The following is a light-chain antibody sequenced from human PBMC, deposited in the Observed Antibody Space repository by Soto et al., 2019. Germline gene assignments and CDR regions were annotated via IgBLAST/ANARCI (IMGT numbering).Light chain of an antibody. CDR1: QSLASTY. CDR3: QEYLQWPPGM. Sequence: ETVLTQSPATLSLSPGERATLSCRASQSLASTYLAWYQQKPGQAPRLLIYGASSRATGIPDRFSGSGSGTDFTLTISTLQSEDFAVYYCQEYLQWPPGMFGQGTKV. J-gene: IGKJ1*01. V-gene: IGKV3-20*01. CDR2: GAS.